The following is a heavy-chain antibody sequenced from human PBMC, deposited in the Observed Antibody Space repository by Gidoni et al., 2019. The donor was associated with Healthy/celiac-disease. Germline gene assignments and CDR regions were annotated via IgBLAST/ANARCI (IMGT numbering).Heavy chain of an antibody. CDR2: ISSSGSTI. V-gene: IGHV3-48*03. Sequence: EVQLVESGGGLVQPGGSLRLSCAASGFTFSSYEMNWVRQAPGKGLEWVSYISSSGSTIYYADSVKGRFTISRDNAKNSLYLQMNSLRAEDTAVYYCARDGWTEWEEPLQDHDAFDIWGQGTMVTVSS. J-gene: IGHJ3*02. D-gene: IGHD1-26*01. CDR3: ARDGWTEWEEPLQDHDAFDI. CDR1: GFTFSSYE.